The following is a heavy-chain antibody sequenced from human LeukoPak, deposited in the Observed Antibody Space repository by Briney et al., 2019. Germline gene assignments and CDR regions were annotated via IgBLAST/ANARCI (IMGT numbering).Heavy chain of an antibody. CDR3: ARGPAAVHP. CDR2: INHIGGT. Sequence: SETLSLTCAVYGWSFNNDYWIWIRQPPGKGLEWIGEINHIGGTNYNPSLESRVTISIDTSKSQFFLKLSSVTAADTAVYYCARGPAAVHPWGQGTLVTVSS. D-gene: IGHD6-13*01. CDR1: GWSFNNDY. V-gene: IGHV4-34*01. J-gene: IGHJ4*02.